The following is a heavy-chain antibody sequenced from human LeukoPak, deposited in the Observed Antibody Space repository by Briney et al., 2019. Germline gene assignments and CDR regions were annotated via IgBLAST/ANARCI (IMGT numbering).Heavy chain of an antibody. J-gene: IGHJ3*02. CDR2: TYYRSKWYY. CDR3: AREGWGSGHDAFDI. V-gene: IGHV6-1*01. CDR1: GDSVSSNSAA. D-gene: IGHD3-10*01. Sequence: SQTLSLTCAISGDSVSSNSAAWDWIRQSPSRGLEWLGRTYYRSKWYYDYAVSMRSRMTFNTDTSKNQFSLQLNSVTPEDTALYYCAREGWGSGHDAFDIWGQGTMVTVSS.